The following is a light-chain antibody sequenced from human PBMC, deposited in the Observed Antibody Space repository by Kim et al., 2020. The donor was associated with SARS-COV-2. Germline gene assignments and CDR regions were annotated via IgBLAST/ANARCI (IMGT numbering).Light chain of an antibody. CDR2: GAS. CDR3: QQYDDWPPWT. J-gene: IGKJ1*01. Sequence: PPRETATPSCRATHSVSNNVVWYQQKPGQAPRLLIYGASTSATDVPARFSGSGSGTDFTLTSSSLQSEDLAVYHCQQYDDWPPWTFGQGTKVDIK. CDR1: HSVSNN. V-gene: IGKV3-15*01.